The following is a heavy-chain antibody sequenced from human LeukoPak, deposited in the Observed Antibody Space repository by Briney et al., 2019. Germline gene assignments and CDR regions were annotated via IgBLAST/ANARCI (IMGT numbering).Heavy chain of an antibody. Sequence: PSETLSLTCTVSGGSISSYYWSWIRQPAGNGLEWIGRIYTSGSTNYNPSLKSLVTMSVGTSKNQFSLKLSSVTAADTAVYYCARSLAGPWSGYFFDYWGQGALVTVSS. J-gene: IGHJ4*02. CDR2: IYTSGST. D-gene: IGHD3-3*01. CDR1: GGSISSYY. CDR3: ARSLAGPWSGYFFDY. V-gene: IGHV4-4*07.